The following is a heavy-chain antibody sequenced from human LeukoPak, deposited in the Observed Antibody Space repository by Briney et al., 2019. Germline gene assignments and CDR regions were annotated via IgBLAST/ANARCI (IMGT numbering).Heavy chain of an antibody. J-gene: IGHJ5*02. CDR3: ARDLNWFDP. CDR1: GYTFTSYY. Sequence: ASVKVSCKASGYTFTSYYMHWVRQAPGQGLEWMGIINPSGGSTSYAQKFQGRVTMTTDTSTSTAYMELRSLRSDDTAVYYCARDLNWFDPWGQGTLVTVSS. V-gene: IGHV1-46*01. CDR2: INPSGGST.